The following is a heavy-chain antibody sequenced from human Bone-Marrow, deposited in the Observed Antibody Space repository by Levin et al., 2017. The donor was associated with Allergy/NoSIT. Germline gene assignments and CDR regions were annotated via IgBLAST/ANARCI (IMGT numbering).Heavy chain of an antibody. Sequence: LAGGSLRLSCAASGFTFSSYWMSWVRQAPGKGLEWVANIKEDGSEKYYVGSVKGRFTISRDNAKNSLYLQMNSLRAEDTALYYCARVPGYLSVEDFWGQGTLVTVSS. D-gene: IGHD6-25*01. J-gene: IGHJ4*02. CDR1: GFTFSSYW. CDR2: IKEDGSEK. V-gene: IGHV3-7*01. CDR3: ARVPGYLSVEDF.